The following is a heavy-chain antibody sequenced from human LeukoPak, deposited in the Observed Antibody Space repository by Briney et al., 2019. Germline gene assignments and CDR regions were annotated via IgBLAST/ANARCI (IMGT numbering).Heavy chain of an antibody. Sequence: GRSLRLSCAASGFTFSSYGMHWVRQAPGKGLEGVAVMSYEGRNTYYAEAVKGRFTISRDNSTNTLYLQMNSLRIADTAVYYCAKVQLERRELLPNFDYWGQGTLVTVSS. CDR2: MSYEGRNT. V-gene: IGHV3-30*18. CDR3: AKVQLERRELLPNFDY. CDR1: GFTFSSYG. D-gene: IGHD1-1*01. J-gene: IGHJ4*02.